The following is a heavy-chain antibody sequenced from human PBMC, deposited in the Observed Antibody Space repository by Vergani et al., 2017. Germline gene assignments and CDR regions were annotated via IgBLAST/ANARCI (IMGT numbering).Heavy chain of an antibody. Sequence: EVQLVQSGAEVKKPGESLRISCKGSGYSFTSYWISWVRQMPGKGLEWMGRFDPSDSYTNYSPSFQGHVTISADKSISTAYLQWSSLKASDTAMYYCAKSRASLDLWGEHFQHWGRGTLVTVSS. J-gene: IGHJ1*01. V-gene: IGHV5-10-1*01. CDR3: AKSRASLDLWGEHFQH. CDR2: FDPSDSYT. CDR1: GYSFTSYW. D-gene: IGHD3-16*01.